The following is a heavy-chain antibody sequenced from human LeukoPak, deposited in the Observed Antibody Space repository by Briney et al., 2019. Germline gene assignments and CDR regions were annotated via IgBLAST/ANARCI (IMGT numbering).Heavy chain of an antibody. Sequence: GGSLTLSCAASGFTFSSYAMSWVRQPPGKGLEWVSSIIGSGGSTNYADSVKGRFTISRDNSKNTLYMQMNSMRAEDTAVYYCAKTISYSGGKRPISDAFDGGGQGTMVTVSS. D-gene: IGHD2-15*01. CDR1: GFTFSSYA. CDR2: IIGSGGST. CDR3: AKTISYSGGKRPISDAFDG. V-gene: IGHV3-23*01. J-gene: IGHJ3*01.